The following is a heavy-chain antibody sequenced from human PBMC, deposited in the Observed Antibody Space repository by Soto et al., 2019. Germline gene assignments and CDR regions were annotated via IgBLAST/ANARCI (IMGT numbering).Heavy chain of an antibody. J-gene: IGHJ4*02. Sequence: GASVKVSCKASGGTFSSYAISWVRQAPGQGLEWMGGIIPIFGTANYAQKFQGRVTITADESTSTAYMELSSLRSEDTAVYYCARDRNAYSYGYTYYFAYWGQGTLVTVSS. CDR1: GGTFSSYA. V-gene: IGHV1-69*13. CDR3: ARDRNAYSYGYTYYFAY. D-gene: IGHD5-18*01. CDR2: IIPIFGTA.